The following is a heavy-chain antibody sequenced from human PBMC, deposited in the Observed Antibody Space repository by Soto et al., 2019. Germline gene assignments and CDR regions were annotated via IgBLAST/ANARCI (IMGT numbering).Heavy chain of an antibody. CDR3: ERVPVIAAAGTAWFDP. CDR2: IKQDGSEK. V-gene: IGHV3-7*01. CDR1: GFTFSKYW. D-gene: IGHD6-13*01. J-gene: IGHJ5*02. Sequence: EVQLVESGGGLVQPGGSLRLSCAASGFTFSKYWMSWVRQAPGKGLEWVADIKQDGSEKYYVDSVKGRFTVSRDNAKNSLSLQMNSLRAEDTAVYYCERVPVIAAAGTAWFDPWGQGTLVTVSS.